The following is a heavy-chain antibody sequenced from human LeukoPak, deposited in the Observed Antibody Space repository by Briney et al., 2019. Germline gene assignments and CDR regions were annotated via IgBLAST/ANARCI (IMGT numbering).Heavy chain of an antibody. Sequence: KSGGSLRLSCAASGFTFSSNSMNWVRQAPGKGLEWVSSISSSSSYIYYADSVKGRFTISRDNAKNSLYLQMNSLRAEDTAIYYCVRSRGWVADHWGQGTLATVSS. J-gene: IGHJ4*02. CDR3: VRSRGWVADH. D-gene: IGHD6-19*01. V-gene: IGHV3-21*04. CDR2: ISSSSSYI. CDR1: GFTFSSNS.